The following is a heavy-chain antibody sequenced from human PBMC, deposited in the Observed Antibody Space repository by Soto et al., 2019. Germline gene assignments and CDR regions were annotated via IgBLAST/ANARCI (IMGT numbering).Heavy chain of an antibody. J-gene: IGHJ4*02. CDR2: VSIGGST. D-gene: IGHD2-15*01. CDR3: AKRRGAGGHFDY. CDR1: GFTFSSYA. V-gene: IGHV3-23*01. Sequence: DVQLLESGGGLVQPEGSLRLSCAASGFTFSSYAMGWVRQGPGKGLEWVAVVSIGGSTHYADSVRGRFTISRDNSKNTLFLLMNSLAADDTAVYFCAKRRGAGGHFDYWGQGALVTVSS.